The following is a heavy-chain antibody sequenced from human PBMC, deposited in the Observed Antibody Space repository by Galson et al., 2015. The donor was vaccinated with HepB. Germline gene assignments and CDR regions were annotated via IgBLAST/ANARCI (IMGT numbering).Heavy chain of an antibody. D-gene: IGHD2-8*01. CDR1: GASISDFY. CDR2: IYKSEIT. Sequence: SETLSLTCTVSGASISDFYWSWIRQSPGKGLEWIGHIYKSEITKYNPSLESRVTMSVNSTKNQFSLKLSSVTAADTAVYYCARRMVKATNWLDPWGQGTLVTVSS. J-gene: IGHJ5*02. CDR3: ARRMVKATNWLDP. V-gene: IGHV4-4*08.